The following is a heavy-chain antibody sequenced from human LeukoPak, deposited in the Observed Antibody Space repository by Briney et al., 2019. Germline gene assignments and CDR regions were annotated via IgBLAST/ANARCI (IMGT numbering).Heavy chain of an antibody. D-gene: IGHD5-24*01. CDR2: INSDGSST. J-gene: IGHJ3*02. Sequence: PGGSLRLSCAASGFTLSSYWMHWVRQAPGKGLVWVSRINSDGSSTSYADSVKGRFTISRDNAKNTLYLQMNSLRAEDTAVYYCARDVGDGYKTNIWGQGTMVTVSS. CDR1: GFTLSSYW. V-gene: IGHV3-74*01. CDR3: ARDVGDGYKTNI.